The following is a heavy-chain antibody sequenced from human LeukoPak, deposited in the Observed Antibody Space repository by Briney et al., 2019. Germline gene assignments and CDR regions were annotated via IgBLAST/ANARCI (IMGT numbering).Heavy chain of an antibody. CDR3: ARGYCSGGSCYSYYYYNYMDV. D-gene: IGHD2-15*01. CDR2: IYYSGST. V-gene: IGHV4-59*12. J-gene: IGHJ6*03. CDR1: GGSISSYY. Sequence: SETLSLTCTVSGGSISSYYWSWIRQPPGKGLEWIGYIYYSGSTNYNPSLKSRVTISVDTSKNQFSLKLSSVTAADTAVYYCARGYCSGGSCYSYYYYNYMDVWGKGTTVTVSS.